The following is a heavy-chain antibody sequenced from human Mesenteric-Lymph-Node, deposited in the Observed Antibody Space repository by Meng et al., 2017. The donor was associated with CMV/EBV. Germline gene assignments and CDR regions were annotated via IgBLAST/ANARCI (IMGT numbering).Heavy chain of an antibody. CDR1: GFTFSSYA. CDR2: IIYSGGST. J-gene: IGHJ4*02. CDR3: TRNSQRYCSGGRCFDY. V-gene: IGHV3-23*01. Sequence: GGSLRLSCAASGFTFSSYAMSWVRQAPGKGLEWVSIIYSGGSTFYTDSVKGRFTISRDNSNTLYLQMNSLRAEDTAVYYCTRNSQRYCSGGRCFDYWGQGTLVTVSS. D-gene: IGHD2-15*01.